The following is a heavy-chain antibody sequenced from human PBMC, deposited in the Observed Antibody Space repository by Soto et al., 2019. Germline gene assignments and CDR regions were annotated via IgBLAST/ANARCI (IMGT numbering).Heavy chain of an antibody. Sequence: PSETLSLTCTVSGGSISSGDYYWSWIRQPPGKGLEWIGYIYYSGSTYYNPSLKSRVTISVDTSKNQFSLKLSSVTAADTAVYYCARDVVEMATKPSDTWGQGTMVTVSS. J-gene: IGHJ3*02. V-gene: IGHV4-30-4*08. CDR2: IYYSGST. CDR3: ARDVVEMATKPSDT. D-gene: IGHD2-21*01. CDR1: GGSISSGDYY.